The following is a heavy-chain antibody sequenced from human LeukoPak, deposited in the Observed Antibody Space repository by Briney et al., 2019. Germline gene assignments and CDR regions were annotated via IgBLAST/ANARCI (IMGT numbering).Heavy chain of an antibody. CDR3: ARDFAGVAGIYYYYAMDV. CDR2: ISSSGSTI. D-gene: IGHD6-19*01. CDR1: GFSFSSYE. Sequence: GGSLRLSCAASGFSFSSYEMNWVRQAPGQGLEWVSYISSSGSTIYYADSVKGRFTISRDNAKNSLYLQMISLRAEDTAVYYCARDFAGVAGIYYYYAMDVWGQGTTVTVSS. V-gene: IGHV3-48*03. J-gene: IGHJ6*02.